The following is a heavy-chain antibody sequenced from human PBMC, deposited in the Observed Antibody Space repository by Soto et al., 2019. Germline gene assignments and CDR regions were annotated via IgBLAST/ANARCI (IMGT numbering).Heavy chain of an antibody. CDR3: ATDGFNLRRLDY. CDR2: FDPEDGET. J-gene: IGHJ4*02. Sequence: GASVKVSCKVSGYTLTELSMHWVRQAPGKGLEWMGGFDPEDGETIYAQKFQGRITMTEDTSTDTAYMELSSLRSEDTAVYYCATDGFNLRRLDYWGQGTLVTVSS. V-gene: IGHV1-24*01. D-gene: IGHD5-12*01. CDR1: GYTLTELS.